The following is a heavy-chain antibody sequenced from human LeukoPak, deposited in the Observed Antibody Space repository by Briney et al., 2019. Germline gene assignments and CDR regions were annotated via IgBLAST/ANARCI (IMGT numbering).Heavy chain of an antibody. CDR2: VYYSGNT. J-gene: IGHJ6*03. CDR3: ARHPFWSANWGYYMDV. V-gene: IGHV4-39*01. CDR1: GGSIRCSRYY. Sequence: PSETLSLTCTVSGGSIRCSRYYWAWIRQPPGKGLEWIGSVYYSGNTKYQPSLKSRVTISLDTAPRQFSLKLKSVTAAHTAVYYCARHPFWSANWGYYMDVWGKGTAVSVSS. D-gene: IGHD3-3*01.